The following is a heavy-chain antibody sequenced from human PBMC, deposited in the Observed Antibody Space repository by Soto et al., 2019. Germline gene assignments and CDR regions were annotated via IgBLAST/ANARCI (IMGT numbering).Heavy chain of an antibody. CDR2: ISGSGDYT. D-gene: IGHD5-12*01. CDR1: GFTFSSYA. CDR3: AASVYILFYFDY. J-gene: IGHJ4*02. Sequence: GGSLRLSCAASGFTFSSYAMSWVRQAPGKGLEWVSTISGSGDYTYYADSVKGRFTISRDNSKNTLYLQMNSLRAEDTAVYYCAASVYILFYFDYWGQGTLVTVSS. V-gene: IGHV3-23*01.